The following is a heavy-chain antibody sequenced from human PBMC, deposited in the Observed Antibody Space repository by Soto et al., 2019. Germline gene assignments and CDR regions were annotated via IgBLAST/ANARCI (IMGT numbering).Heavy chain of an antibody. J-gene: IGHJ4*02. V-gene: IGHV4-34*01. Sequence: PSETLSLTCAVYGGSFSGYYWSWIRQPPGKGLEWIGEINHSGSTNYNPSLKSRVTISVDTSKNQFSLKLSSVTAADTAVYYCARGPLGITIFGVVIHQPPFDYWGQGTLVTVSS. CDR1: GGSFSGYY. D-gene: IGHD3-3*01. CDR2: INHSGST. CDR3: ARGPLGITIFGVVIHQPPFDY.